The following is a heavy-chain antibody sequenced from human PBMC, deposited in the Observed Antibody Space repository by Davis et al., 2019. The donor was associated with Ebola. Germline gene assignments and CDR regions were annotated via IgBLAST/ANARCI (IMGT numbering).Heavy chain of an antibody. D-gene: IGHD3-10*01. CDR2: ISAYNGNT. CDR1: GYTFTSYG. Sequence: GESLKISCKASGYTFTSYGISWVRQAPGQGLEWMGWISAYNGNTNYAQKLQGRVTMTTDTSTSTAYMELRSLRSDDTAVYYCARDVEVVGIAAGSYLYYYYGMDVWGQGTTVTVSS. V-gene: IGHV1-18*01. CDR3: ARDVEVVGIAAGSYLYYYYGMDV. J-gene: IGHJ6*02.